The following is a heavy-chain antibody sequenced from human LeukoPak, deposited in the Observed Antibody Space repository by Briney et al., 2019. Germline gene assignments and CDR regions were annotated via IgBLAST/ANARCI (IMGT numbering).Heavy chain of an antibody. CDR2: IYYIGTT. D-gene: IGHD3-3*02. CDR1: GGSINTSSYY. V-gene: IGHV4-39*07. CDR3: ARSELDPYYYYYMDV. Sequence: SETLSLTCTVSGGSINTSSYYWAWIRQPPGKGLEWIGSIYYIGTTSYNPSLKSRVTISVDTSKNHFSLKLSSMTAADTAVYYCARSELDPYYYYYMDVWGKGTTVTVSS. J-gene: IGHJ6*03.